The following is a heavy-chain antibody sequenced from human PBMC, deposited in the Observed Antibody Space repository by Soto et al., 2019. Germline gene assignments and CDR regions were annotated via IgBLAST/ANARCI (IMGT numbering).Heavy chain of an antibody. CDR3: ARSVEGHFDY. CDR1: GFTFNIYS. V-gene: IGHV3-48*02. J-gene: IGHJ4*02. Sequence: EVQVVESGGDLVQRGGSLRLSCAASGFTFNIYSMNWVRQAPGKGLEWFSYITSDTKTIKYADSVKGRFTISRDNAKNSVYLQMNSLRDEDTAVYYCARSVEGHFDYWGQGTVVTVSS. D-gene: IGHD6-19*01. CDR2: ITSDTKTI.